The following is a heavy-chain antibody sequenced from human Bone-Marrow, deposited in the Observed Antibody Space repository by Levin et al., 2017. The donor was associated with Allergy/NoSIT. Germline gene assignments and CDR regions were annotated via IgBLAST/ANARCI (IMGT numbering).Heavy chain of an antibody. J-gene: IGHJ2*01. CDR3: ARDCSSTRIRIYWYFDL. CDR2: IKQDGSEK. CDR1: GFTFSSYW. Sequence: GGSLRLSCAASGFTFSSYWMSWVRQAPGKGLEWVANIKQDGSEKYYVDSVKGRFTISRDNAKNSLYLQMNSLRAEDTAVYYCARDCSSTRIRIYWYFDLWGRGTLVTVSS. V-gene: IGHV3-7*03. D-gene: IGHD2-2*01.